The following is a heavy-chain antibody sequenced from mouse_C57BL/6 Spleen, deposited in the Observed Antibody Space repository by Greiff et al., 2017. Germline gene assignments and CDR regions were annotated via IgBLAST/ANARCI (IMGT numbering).Heavy chain of an antibody. D-gene: IGHD1-1*01. Sequence: QVQLQQPGAELVKPGASVKLSCKASGYTFTSYWMQWVKQRPGQGLEWIGEIDPSDSYTTYNQKFKGKATLTVDTSSSTAYMQLSSLTSEDSAVYYSARIYYYGSSYAMDYWGQGTSVTVSS. CDR2: IDPSDSYT. V-gene: IGHV1-50*01. CDR3: ARIYYYGSSYAMDY. CDR1: GYTFTSYW. J-gene: IGHJ4*01.